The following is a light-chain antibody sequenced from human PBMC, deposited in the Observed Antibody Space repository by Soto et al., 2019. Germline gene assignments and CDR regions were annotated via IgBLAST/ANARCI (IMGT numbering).Light chain of an antibody. Sequence: DLQMTQSPSSLSASVGDRVTITCRASQSISSHLNWYQHKPGKAPKLLIYAASSLQSGVPSRFSGSGSVTEFTLTISSLQPEDSATYYCQQSYGTPFSFGPGTKADI. CDR1: QSISSH. CDR3: QQSYGTPFS. J-gene: IGKJ3*01. CDR2: AAS. V-gene: IGKV1-39*01.